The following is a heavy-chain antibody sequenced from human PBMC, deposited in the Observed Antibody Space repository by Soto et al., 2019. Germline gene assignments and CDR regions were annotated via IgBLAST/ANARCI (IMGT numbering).Heavy chain of an antibody. V-gene: IGHV3-20*04. CDR3: ARLYTSGWYGPGRY. D-gene: IGHD6-19*01. CDR2: INWNGGST. CDR1: GFTFDDYG. Sequence: EVQLVESGGGVVRPGGSLSLSCAASGFTFDDYGMSWVRQAPGKGLEWVSGINWNGGSTGYADSVKGRVTISRDNAKNSLYLQMNSLRAEDTALYYWARLYTSGWYGPGRYWGQGTLVTVSS. J-gene: IGHJ4*02.